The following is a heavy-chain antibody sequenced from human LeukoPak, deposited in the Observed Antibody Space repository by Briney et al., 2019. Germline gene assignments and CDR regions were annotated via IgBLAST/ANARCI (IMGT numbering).Heavy chain of an antibody. V-gene: IGHV4-34*01. CDR3: ARGGVVVTAKIIDY. J-gene: IGHJ4*02. D-gene: IGHD2-21*02. Sequence: ADTLSLTCAVYGGSFSGYYWSWIRQPPGKGLEWIGEINHSGSTNYNPSLKSRVTISVDTSKNQFSLKLSSVTAADTAVYYCARGGVVVTAKIIDYWGQGTLVTVSS. CDR1: GGSFSGYY. CDR2: INHSGST.